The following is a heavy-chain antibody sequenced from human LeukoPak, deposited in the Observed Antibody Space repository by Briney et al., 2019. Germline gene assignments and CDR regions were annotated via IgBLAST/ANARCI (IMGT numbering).Heavy chain of an antibody. J-gene: IGHJ6*04. V-gene: IGHV3-33*01. CDR2: IWYDGSNK. CDR3: ARAKAYCSGGSCYSDYYYGMDV. Sequence: PGRSLRLSCAASGFTFSSHGMHWVRQAPGKGLEWVAVIWYDGSNKYYADSVKGRFTISRDNSKNTLYLQMNSLRAEDTAVYYCARAKAYCSGGSCYSDYYYGMDVWGKGTTVTVSS. D-gene: IGHD2-15*01. CDR1: GFTFSSHG.